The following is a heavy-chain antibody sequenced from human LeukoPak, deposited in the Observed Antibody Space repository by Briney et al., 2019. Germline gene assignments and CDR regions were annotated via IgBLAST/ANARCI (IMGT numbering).Heavy chain of an antibody. D-gene: IGHD3-3*01. J-gene: IGHJ6*03. CDR2: IRYDGSNK. Sequence: GGSLRLSCAASGFTFSSYGMRWVRQAPGKGLEWVAFIRYDGSNKYYADSVKGRFTISRDNSKNTLYLQMNSLRAEDTAVYYCAKEYYDFWSGYPNYYYMDVWGKGTTVTVSS. V-gene: IGHV3-30*02. CDR3: AKEYYDFWSGYPNYYYMDV. CDR1: GFTFSSYG.